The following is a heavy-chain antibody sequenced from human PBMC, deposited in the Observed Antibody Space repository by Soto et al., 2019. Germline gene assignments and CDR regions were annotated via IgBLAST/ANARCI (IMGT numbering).Heavy chain of an antibody. CDR2: TIPIVGTA. D-gene: IGHD6-19*01. CDR1: GGTFSSYA. CDR3: ARADLSSGSDSRFDY. Sequence: QVQLVQSGAEVKKPGSSVKVSCKASGGTFSSYAISWVRQAPGQGLEWMGGTIPIVGTANYAQKFQGRVTIPPAESTSTSNMEMKSLRYEDTAVYHCARADLSSGSDSRFDYWGQGTLVTASS. J-gene: IGHJ4*02. V-gene: IGHV1-69*05.